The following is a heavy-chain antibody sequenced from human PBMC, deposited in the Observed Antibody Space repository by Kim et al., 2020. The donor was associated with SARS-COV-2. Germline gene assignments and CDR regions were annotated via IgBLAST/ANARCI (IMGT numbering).Heavy chain of an antibody. CDR3: AGTARGANFDY. D-gene: IGHD1-26*01. J-gene: IGHJ4*02. V-gene: IGHV4-59*08. CDR1: GISISSYY. CDR2: IYYTGSA. Sequence: SETLSLTCSVSGISISSYYWSLIRQPPGTGLEWIGYIYYTGSANYNPSLRSRVTISVDTSKNQFSLKLSSVTAADTAVYYCAGTARGANFDYWGRGALVTVSS.